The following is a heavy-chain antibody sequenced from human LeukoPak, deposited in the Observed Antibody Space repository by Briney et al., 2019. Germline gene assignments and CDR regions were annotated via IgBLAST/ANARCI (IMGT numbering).Heavy chain of an antibody. CDR1: GFAVSSDY. D-gene: IGHD2-2*01. Sequence: GGSLRLSCAASGFAVSSDYMSWVRQAPGKGLEWVSVIYSGDKTYYSDSVKGRFTISRDNSKNTLYLQMNSLRAEDTAVYYCARDLGRGYCSSTSCYPGVDYWGQGTLVTVSS. CDR3: ARDLGRGYCSSTSCYPGVDY. CDR2: IYSGDKT. V-gene: IGHV3-53*01. J-gene: IGHJ4*02.